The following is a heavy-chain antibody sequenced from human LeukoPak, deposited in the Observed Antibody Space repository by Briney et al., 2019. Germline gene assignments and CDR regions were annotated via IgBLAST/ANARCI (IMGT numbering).Heavy chain of an antibody. D-gene: IGHD3-22*01. Sequence: GGSLRLSCAASGFTFSSYEINWVRQAPGKGLDWVSYISSSGSTIYYGDSVKGRFTISRDNAKNSLYLQMNSLRAEDTAVYYCARDGSGSSGYFDYWGQGTLVTVSS. J-gene: IGHJ4*02. CDR1: GFTFSSYE. CDR3: ARDGSGSSGYFDY. CDR2: ISSSGSTI. V-gene: IGHV3-48*03.